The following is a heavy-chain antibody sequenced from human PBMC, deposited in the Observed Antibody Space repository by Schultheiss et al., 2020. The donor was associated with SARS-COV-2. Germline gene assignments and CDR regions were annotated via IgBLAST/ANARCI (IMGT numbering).Heavy chain of an antibody. CDR3: ARGCSSTSCYGDYYYGMDV. CDR2: ISGSGGST. CDR1: GFTFDDYA. J-gene: IGHJ6*02. V-gene: IGHV3-23*01. Sequence: GGSLRLSCAASGFTFDDYAMHWVRQAPGKGLEWVSGISGSGGSTYYADSVKGRFTISRDNSKNTLYLQMNSLRAEDTAVYYCARGCSSTSCYGDYYYGMDVWGQGTTVTVS. D-gene: IGHD2-2*01.